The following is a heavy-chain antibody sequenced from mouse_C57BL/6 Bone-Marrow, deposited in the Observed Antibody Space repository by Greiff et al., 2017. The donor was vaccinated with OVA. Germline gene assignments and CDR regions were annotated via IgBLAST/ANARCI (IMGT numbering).Heavy chain of an antibody. D-gene: IGHD2-1*01. CDR2: IYPGSGNT. J-gene: IGHJ2*01. V-gene: IGHV1-76*01. Sequence: QVQLQQSGAELVRPGASVKLSCKASGYTFTDYYINWVKQRPGQGLEWIARIYPGSGNTYYNEKFKGKATLTAEKSSSTAYMQLSSLTSEDSAVYFCARRRGNYDYFDYWGQGTTLTVSS. CDR3: ARRRGNYDYFDY. CDR1: GYTFTDYY.